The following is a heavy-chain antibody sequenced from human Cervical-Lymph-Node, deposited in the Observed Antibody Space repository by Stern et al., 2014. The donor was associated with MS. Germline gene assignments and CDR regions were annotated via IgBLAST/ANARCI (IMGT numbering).Heavy chain of an antibody. CDR2: IHYTGTT. D-gene: IGHD2-21*02. CDR1: GGSISSDDYY. Sequence: QVQLQESGPGLVKPPQTLSLTCTVSGGSISSDDYYWTWIRQHPGKGLEWIGYIHYTGTTYYDPSLKSRVSLSLDTSENQFSLKMKSVTAADTAVYYCAVTPGTNWFDPWGQGTLVTVSS. V-gene: IGHV4-30-4*01. J-gene: IGHJ5*02. CDR3: AVTPGTNWFDP.